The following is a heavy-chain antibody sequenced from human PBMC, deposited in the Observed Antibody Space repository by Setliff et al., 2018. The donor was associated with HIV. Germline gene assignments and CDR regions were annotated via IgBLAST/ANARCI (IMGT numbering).Heavy chain of an antibody. CDR2: INPRSGTT. V-gene: IGHV1-46*01. J-gene: IGHJ4*02. CDR3: ARDPSKAARPWGYSDY. D-gene: IGHD6-6*01. CDR1: GYTITSYY. Sequence: ASVKVSCKASGYTITSYYMQWVRQAPGQGPEWMGIINPRSGTTTYAQKFQGRVSMTRDTSTSTVYMELSSLRSEDTAVYYCARDPSKAARPWGYSDYWGQGTLVTVSS.